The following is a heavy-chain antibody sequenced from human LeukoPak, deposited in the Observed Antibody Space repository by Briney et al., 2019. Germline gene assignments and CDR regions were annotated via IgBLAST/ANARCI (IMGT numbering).Heavy chain of an antibody. CDR1: GGSFSGYY. D-gene: IGHD3-22*01. Sequence: SETLSLTCAVYGGSFSGYYWGWIRQPPGKGLEWIGEINHSGSTNYNPSLRSRVTISVDTSKNQFSLKLSSVTAADTAVYYCARGPTYYYDSSGYPWGQGTLVTVSS. CDR3: ARGPTYYYDSSGYP. J-gene: IGHJ5*02. CDR2: INHSGST. V-gene: IGHV4-34*01.